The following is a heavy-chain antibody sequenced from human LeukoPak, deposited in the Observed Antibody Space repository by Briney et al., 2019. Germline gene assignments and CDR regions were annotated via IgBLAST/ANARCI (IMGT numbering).Heavy chain of an antibody. CDR1: GGSISSYY. D-gene: IGHD5-24*01. CDR3: ARHFGDAYKRSFDF. V-gene: IGHV4-59*08. J-gene: IGHJ4*02. Sequence: SETLSLTCTVSGGSISSYYWSWIRQPPGKGLEWIGYIYYSGSTSHNPSLKSRVTISVDTSKNQFSLKLRSVTAADTALYYCARHFGDAYKRSFDFWGQGTPVTVSS. CDR2: IYYSGST.